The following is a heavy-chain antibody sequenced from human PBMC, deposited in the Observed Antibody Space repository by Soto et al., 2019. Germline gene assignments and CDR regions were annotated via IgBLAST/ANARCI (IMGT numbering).Heavy chain of an antibody. CDR2: IYDNDST. Sequence: EVQLVESGGGLVQPGGSLRLSCAASGFTVSSHYMTWVRQAPGQGLEWVSIIYDNDSTYYADSVKGRFTISRHNSKNTLYLQMNSLRTEDTAVYYCARDHHYNILIGNSYGMDVWGQGTTVTVSS. J-gene: IGHJ6*02. CDR3: ARDHHYNILIGNSYGMDV. D-gene: IGHD3-9*01. V-gene: IGHV3-53*04. CDR1: GFTVSSHY.